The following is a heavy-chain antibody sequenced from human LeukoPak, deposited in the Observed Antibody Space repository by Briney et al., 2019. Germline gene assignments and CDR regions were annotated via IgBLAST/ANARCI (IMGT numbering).Heavy chain of an antibody. D-gene: IGHD3-22*01. V-gene: IGHV3-23*01. CDR2: ISGSGGST. CDR3: AKEMDGEDYYDSSGTIDY. Sequence: GGSLRLSCAASGFAFSSYGMSWVRQAPGKGLEWVSAISGSGGSTYYADSVKGRFTISRDNSKNTLYLQMNSLRAEDTAVYYCAKEMDGEDYYDSSGTIDYWGQGTLVTVSS. CDR1: GFAFSSYG. J-gene: IGHJ4*02.